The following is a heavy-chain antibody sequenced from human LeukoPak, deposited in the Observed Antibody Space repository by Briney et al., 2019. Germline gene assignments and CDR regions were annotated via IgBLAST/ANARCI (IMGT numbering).Heavy chain of an antibody. J-gene: IGHJ4*02. CDR1: GYSFTGYY. V-gene: IGHV1-2*02. D-gene: IGHD5-12*01. CDR2: INPNSGGT. CDR3: AGLSGYDPYYFDY. Sequence: ASVKVSCKASGYSFTGYYMHWVRQAPGQGLEWMGCINPNSGGTGYAQKFQGRVTMTRDTSISTAYMELSRLTSDDTAVYYCAGLSGYDPYYFDYWGQGTLVAVSS.